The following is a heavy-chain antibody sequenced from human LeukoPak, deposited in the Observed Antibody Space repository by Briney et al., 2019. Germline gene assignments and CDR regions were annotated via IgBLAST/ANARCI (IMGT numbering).Heavy chain of an antibody. V-gene: IGHV1-2*02. CDR3: ATQRGSYLWGTDFDY. D-gene: IGHD3-16*01. Sequence: ASVTVSCKASGYTFTGYYMHWVRQAPGQGLEWMGWINPNSGDTKYAQKFQGRVTMTRDTPISTAYMELSRLRSDDTAVYYCATQRGSYLWGTDFDYGGQGTLVTVS. J-gene: IGHJ4*02. CDR2: INPNSGDT. CDR1: GYTFTGYY.